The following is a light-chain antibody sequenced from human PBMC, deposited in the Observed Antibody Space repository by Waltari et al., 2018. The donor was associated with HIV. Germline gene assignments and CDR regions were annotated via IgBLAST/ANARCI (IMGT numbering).Light chain of an antibody. CDR2: EVS. CDR1: SSDVGGYDY. J-gene: IGLJ1*01. V-gene: IGLV2-14*01. CDR3: TSYTSSTTLV. Sequence: QSALTQSASVSGSPGQSITISCTGTSSDVGGYDYVSWYQQHPGKAPKPMIYEVSNRPSGVSTRFSGSKSGNTASLIISGLQAEDEADYYCTSYTSSTTLVFGTGTKVTVL.